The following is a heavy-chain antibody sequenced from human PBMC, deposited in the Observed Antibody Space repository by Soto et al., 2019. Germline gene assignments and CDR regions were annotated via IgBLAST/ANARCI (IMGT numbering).Heavy chain of an antibody. CDR1: GYTFTSYD. CDR3: ARGCITMVRGVIPSCSWFDP. V-gene: IGHV1-8*01. CDR2: MNPNSGNT. D-gene: IGHD3-10*01. Sequence: QVPLVQSGDEVKKPGASVKVSCKASGYTFTSYDINWVRQATGQGLEWMGWMNPNSGNTAYAQKFQGRVTMTRNTSKSTAYMELSSLRSEDTAVYYCARGCITMVRGVIPSCSWFDPWGQGTPVTVFS. J-gene: IGHJ5*02.